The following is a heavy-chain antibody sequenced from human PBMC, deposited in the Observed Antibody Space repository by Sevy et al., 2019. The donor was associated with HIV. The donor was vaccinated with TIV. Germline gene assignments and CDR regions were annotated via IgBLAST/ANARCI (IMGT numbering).Heavy chain of an antibody. CDR1: GFTFGDYA. CDR2: IRSKAYGGTT. J-gene: IGHJ4*02. CDR3: TRDRSRSSWYVATDY. D-gene: IGHD6-13*01. Sequence: GGSLRLSCTASGFTFGDYAMSWVRQAPGKGLEWVGFIRSKAYGGTTEYAASVKGRFTISRDDSKSIAYLQMNSLKTEDTAVYYCTRDRSRSSWYVATDYWGQGTLVTVSS. V-gene: IGHV3-49*04.